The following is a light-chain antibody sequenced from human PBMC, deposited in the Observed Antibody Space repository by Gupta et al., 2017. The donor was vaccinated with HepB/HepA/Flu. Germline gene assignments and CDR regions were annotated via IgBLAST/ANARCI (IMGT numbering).Light chain of an antibody. J-gene: IGLJ1*01. CDR1: SSDVGYYNR. V-gene: IGLV2-18*02. CDR2: EVM. CDR3: SSYTRSGTYV. Sequence: QPALTHPPSVSGSPGQSVTISSSGTSSDVGYYNRVSWYQQPPGTAPKLLIYEVMNRPSGVPYRFSGSKSGNTVSLTIYGLQAEDETDYYYSSYTRSGTYVFGTGTKVTVL.